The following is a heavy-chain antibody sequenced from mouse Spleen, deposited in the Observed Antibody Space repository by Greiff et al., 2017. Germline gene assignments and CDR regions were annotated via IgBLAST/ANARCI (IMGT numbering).Heavy chain of an antibody. CDR2: IWRGGST. CDR3: AKNFRDYYGSSSYWYFDV. CDR1: GFSLTSYG. Sequence: VKLQESGPSLVQPSQSLSITCSVSGFSLTSYGVHWVRQSPGKGLEWLGVIWRGGSTDYNAAFMSRLSITKDNSKSQVFFKMNSLQADDTAIYYCAKNFRDYYGSSSYWYFDVWGAGTTVTVSS. V-gene: IGHV2-5-1*01. J-gene: IGHJ1*01. D-gene: IGHD1-1*01.